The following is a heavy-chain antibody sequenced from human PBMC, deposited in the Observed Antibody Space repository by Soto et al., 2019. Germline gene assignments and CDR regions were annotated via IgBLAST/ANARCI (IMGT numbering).Heavy chain of an antibody. CDR1: GYSFTSYW. CDR3: ARRGYYYDSSGYYFLDY. V-gene: IGHV5-51*01. CDR2: IYPGDSDT. D-gene: IGHD3-22*01. J-gene: IGHJ4*02. Sequence: ESLKISCKGSGYSFTSYWIGWVRQMPGKGLEWMGIIYPGDSDTRYSPSFQGQVTISADKSISTAYLQWSSLKASDTAMYYCARRGYYYDSSGYYFLDYWGQGTLVTVSS.